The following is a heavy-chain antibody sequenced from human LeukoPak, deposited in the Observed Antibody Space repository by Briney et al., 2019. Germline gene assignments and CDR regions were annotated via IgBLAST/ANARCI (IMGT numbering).Heavy chain of an antibody. J-gene: IGHJ6*04. D-gene: IGHD6-13*01. CDR2: INHSGST. CDR3: ARGRQLTVYYYYGMDV. Sequence: SETLSLTCTVSGGSISSYYWSWIRQPPGKGLEWIGEINHSGSTNYNSSLKSRVTISVDTSKNQFSLKLSSVTAADTAVYYCARGRQLTVYYYYGMDVWGKGTTVTVSS. CDR1: GGSISSYY. V-gene: IGHV4-34*01.